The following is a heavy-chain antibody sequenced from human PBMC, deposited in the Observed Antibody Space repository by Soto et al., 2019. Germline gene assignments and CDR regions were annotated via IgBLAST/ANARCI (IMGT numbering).Heavy chain of an antibody. D-gene: IGHD3-22*01. J-gene: IGHJ4*02. V-gene: IGHV2-5*02. CDR1: GFTISTSGVG. CDR2: IYCDDDK. Sequence: QITLKESGPTLVKPTQPLTLTCTFSGFTISTSGVGVGWIRQSPGKALEWLAVIYCDDDKRYSQSLMRRLTITKDTSKNQVVLTMTNMDPVYTATYHCACFSLGYYRRFDYWGQGTLVTVSS. CDR3: ACFSLGYYRRFDY.